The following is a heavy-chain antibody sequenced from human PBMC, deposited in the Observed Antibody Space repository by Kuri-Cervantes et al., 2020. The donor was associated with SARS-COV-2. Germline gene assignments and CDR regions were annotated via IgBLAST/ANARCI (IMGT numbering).Heavy chain of an antibody. CDR2: VNHRGST. Sequence: SETLSPPCALYGESFSGYYWNWIRPSPGKGLEWIGEVNHRGSTNYNPSLKSRVTISVDTSSTQFSLHLGSVTAADTAVYYCARAYGFLRYIYYMDVWGRGTTVTVSS. D-gene: IGHD4-17*01. CDR3: ARAYGFLRYIYYMDV. J-gene: IGHJ6*03. CDR1: GESFSGYY. V-gene: IGHV4-34*01.